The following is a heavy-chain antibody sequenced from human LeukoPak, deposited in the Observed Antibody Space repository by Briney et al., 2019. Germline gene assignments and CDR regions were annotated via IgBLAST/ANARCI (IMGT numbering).Heavy chain of an antibody. CDR3: AKDAAGYSSGWYGY. V-gene: IGHV3-23*01. CDR2: ISGSGGST. CDR1: GFTFSSYW. D-gene: IGHD6-19*01. Sequence: GGSLRLSCAASGFTFSSYWMSWVRQAPGKGLEWVSAISGSGGSTYYADSVKGRFTISRDNSKNTLYLQMNSLRAEDTAVYYCAKDAAGYSSGWYGYWGQGTLVTVSS. J-gene: IGHJ4*02.